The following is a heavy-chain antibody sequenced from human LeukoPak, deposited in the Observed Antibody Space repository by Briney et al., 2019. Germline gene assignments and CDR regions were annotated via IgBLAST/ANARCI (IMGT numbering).Heavy chain of an antibody. D-gene: IGHD1-1*01. CDR3: GRDRHWNQGNFDY. V-gene: IGHV1-2*02. J-gene: IGHJ4*02. CDR2: INPNSGGT. Sequence: ASVKVSCKASGYTLTGYYMHWVRQAPGQGLEWMGWINPNSGGTNYAQKFQGRVTMTRDTSISTAYMELNRLTYDGTAVYYCGRDRHWNQGNFDYWGQGTLVTVSS. CDR1: GYTLTGYY.